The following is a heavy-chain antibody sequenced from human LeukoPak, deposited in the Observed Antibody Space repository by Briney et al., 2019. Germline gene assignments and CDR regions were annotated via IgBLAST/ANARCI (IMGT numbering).Heavy chain of an antibody. V-gene: IGHV3-20*04. CDR2: INWNGDNT. D-gene: IGHD4-11*01. J-gene: IGHJ4*02. Sequence: RTGGSLRLSCAASGFTFDDYGMNWVRQAPGKGLEWVSGINWNGDNTDYADSVKGRFTISRDNAKKSLYLQMNSLRAEDTALYYCARDKSNYFFDYWGQGTLVTVSS. CDR3: ARDKSNYFFDY. CDR1: GFTFDDYG.